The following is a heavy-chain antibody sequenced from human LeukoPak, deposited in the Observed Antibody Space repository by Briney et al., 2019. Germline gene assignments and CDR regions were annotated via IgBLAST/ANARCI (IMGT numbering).Heavy chain of an antibody. Sequence: PGGSLRLSCAASGFTFSSYAMSWVRQAPGKGMEWVSAISGSGGSTYSADSVKGRFTISRDNSKNTLYLQMNSLRAEDTAVYYCAKDSLRYCSSTSCYADYWGQGTLVTVSS. CDR3: AKDSLRYCSSTSCYADY. CDR2: ISGSGGST. V-gene: IGHV3-23*01. CDR1: GFTFSSYA. D-gene: IGHD2-2*01. J-gene: IGHJ4*02.